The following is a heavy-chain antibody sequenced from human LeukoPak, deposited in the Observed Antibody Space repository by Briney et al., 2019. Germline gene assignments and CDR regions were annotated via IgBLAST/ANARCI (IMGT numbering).Heavy chain of an antibody. V-gene: IGHV4-59*08. D-gene: IGHD5-18*01. Sequence: SETLSLTCTVSRGSISSYYWSWIRQPPGKGLEWIGYIYYSGSTNYNPSLKSRVTISVDTSKNQFSLKLSSVTAADTAVYYCAREDTAMAYFDYWGQGTLVTVSS. CDR1: RGSISSYY. CDR3: AREDTAMAYFDY. CDR2: IYYSGST. J-gene: IGHJ4*02.